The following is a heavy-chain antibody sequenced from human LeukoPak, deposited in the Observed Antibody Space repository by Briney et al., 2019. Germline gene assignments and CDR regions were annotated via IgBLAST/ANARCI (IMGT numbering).Heavy chain of an antibody. V-gene: IGHV4-39*07. CDR2: IHHSGTT. Sequence: SETLSLTCTVSGGSISSSSYYWGWIRQPPGKGLEWIGDIHHSGTTNYNPSLKSRVTISVDTSKNQFSLKLSSVTAADTAVYYCARGWEYQLPAFDYWGQGTLVTVSS. CDR3: ARGWEYQLPAFDY. CDR1: GGSISSSSYY. D-gene: IGHD2-2*01. J-gene: IGHJ4*02.